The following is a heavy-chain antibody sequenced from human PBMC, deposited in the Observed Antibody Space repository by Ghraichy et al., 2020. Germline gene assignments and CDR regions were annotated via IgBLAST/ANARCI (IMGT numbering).Heavy chain of an antibody. J-gene: IGHJ6*02. CDR1: GGTFSRYD. CDR3: ATRAWYSIGWTKHYSYHGMDV. CDR2: IIPIFGTA. V-gene: IGHV1-69*13. D-gene: IGHD6-19*01. Sequence: SVKVSCKASGGTFSRYDISWVRQAPGQGLEWMGGIIPIFGTANYAQKFQGRVTITADESTSTAYMELSSLRSEDTAVYYCATRAWYSIGWTKHYSYHGMDVWRQGTTVTVSS.